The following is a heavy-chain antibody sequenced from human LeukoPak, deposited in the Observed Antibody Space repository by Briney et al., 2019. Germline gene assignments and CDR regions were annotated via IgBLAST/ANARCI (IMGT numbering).Heavy chain of an antibody. V-gene: IGHV3-30*18. D-gene: IGHD6-13*01. Sequence: GRSLRLSCAASGFTFSSYGMHWVRQAPGKGLEWVAVISYDGSNKYYADSVKGRFTISRDNSKNTLYLQMNSLRAEDTAVYYCAKDNGRSSSTGIGYWYFDLWGRGTLATVSS. CDR1: GFTFSSYG. CDR2: ISYDGSNK. J-gene: IGHJ2*01. CDR3: AKDNGRSSSTGIGYWYFDL.